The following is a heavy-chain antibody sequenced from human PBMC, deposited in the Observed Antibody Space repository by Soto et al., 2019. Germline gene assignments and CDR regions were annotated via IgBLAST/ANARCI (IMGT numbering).Heavy chain of an antibody. CDR3: ARVPALTTVTFFDY. CDR2: ISSSSSYI. J-gene: IGHJ4*02. CDR1: GFTFSSYS. D-gene: IGHD4-17*01. Sequence: AQLLESGGGLVQPGGSLRLSCAASGFTFSSYSMNWVRQAPGKGLEWVSSISSSSSYIYYADSVKGRFTISRDNAKNSLYLQMNSLRAEDTAVYYCARVPALTTVTFFDYWGQGTLVTVSS. V-gene: IGHV3-21*02.